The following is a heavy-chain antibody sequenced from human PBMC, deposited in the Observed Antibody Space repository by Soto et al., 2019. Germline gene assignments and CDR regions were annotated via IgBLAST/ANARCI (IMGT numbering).Heavy chain of an antibody. CDR1: GFTVSSNY. CDR3: ARDRVESGYPEYFQH. CDR2: IYSGGST. Sequence: GGSLRLSCAASGFTVSSNYMSWVRQAPGKGLEWISVIYSGGSTYYADSVKGRFTISRDNSKNTLYLQMNSLRAEDTAVYYCARDRVESGYPEYFQHWGQGTLVTVSS. J-gene: IGHJ1*01. D-gene: IGHD3-22*01. V-gene: IGHV3-53*01.